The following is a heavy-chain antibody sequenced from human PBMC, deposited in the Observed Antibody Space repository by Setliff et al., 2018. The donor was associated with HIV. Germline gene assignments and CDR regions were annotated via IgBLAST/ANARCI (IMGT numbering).Heavy chain of an antibody. J-gene: IGHJ4*02. CDR3: ARDRIPKRGYTYREPDFDS. D-gene: IGHD3-16*02. V-gene: IGHV1-3*04. CDR2: INTGNGNT. Sequence: ASVKVSCKASGYTFSTYAMHWVRQAPGQGLEWMGWINTGNGNTKYSQKFQDRVTITRDTSANTGYMEVNSLRLEDTAVYYCARDRIPKRGYTYREPDFDSWGQGTLVTVSS. CDR1: GYTFSTYA.